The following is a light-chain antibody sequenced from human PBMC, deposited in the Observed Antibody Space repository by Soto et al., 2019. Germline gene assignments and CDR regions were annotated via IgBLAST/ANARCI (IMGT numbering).Light chain of an antibody. CDR3: QQYNDWPPT. CDR1: QSVRSN. Sequence: EIVMTQSPATLSASPGERATLSCRASQSVRSNLAWYQQKPGQAPRLLIYGASTRATGIPARFSGSGSGTEFTLSIGSLQSEDFAVYYCQQYNDWPPTFGQGTKVDNK. V-gene: IGKV3-15*01. CDR2: GAS. J-gene: IGKJ1*01.